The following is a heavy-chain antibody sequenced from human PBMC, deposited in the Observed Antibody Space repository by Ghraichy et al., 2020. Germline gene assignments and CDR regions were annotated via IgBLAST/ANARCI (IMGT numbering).Heavy chain of an antibody. V-gene: IGHV3-7*04. CDR3: ARDLPLLLWFGELLRDDY. Sequence: GGSLRLSCAASGFTFSSYWMSWVRQAPGKGLEWVANIKQDGSEKYYVDSVKGRFTISRDNAKNSLYLQMNSLRAEDTAVYYCARDLPLLLWFGELLRDDYWGQGTLVTVSS. J-gene: IGHJ4*02. CDR1: GFTFSSYW. CDR2: IKQDGSEK. D-gene: IGHD3-10*01.